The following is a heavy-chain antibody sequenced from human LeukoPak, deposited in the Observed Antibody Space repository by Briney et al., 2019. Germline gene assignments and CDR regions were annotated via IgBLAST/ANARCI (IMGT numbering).Heavy chain of an antibody. Sequence: SETLSLNCAVYGGSFSGYYWSWIRQPPGKGLEWIGEINHSGSTNYNPSLKSRVTISVDPSKNQFSLKLSSVTAADTAVYYCARLRLKYYDFWSGYSQGAFDIWGQGTMVTVSS. CDR1: GGSFSGYY. J-gene: IGHJ3*02. CDR2: INHSGST. V-gene: IGHV4-34*01. CDR3: ARLRLKYYDFWSGYSQGAFDI. D-gene: IGHD3-3*01.